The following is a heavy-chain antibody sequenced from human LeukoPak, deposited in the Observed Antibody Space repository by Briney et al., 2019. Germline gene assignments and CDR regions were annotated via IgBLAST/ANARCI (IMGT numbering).Heavy chain of an antibody. CDR2: IYYGGST. V-gene: IGHV4-39*07. CDR1: GGSITSGIYY. CDR3: ARGNCSGGSCYLFDY. Sequence: SETLSLTCTVSGGSITSGIYYWGWIRQPPGKGLEWIGSIYYGGSTYYHPSLRSRVTISIDTSMNQFSLKLSSVTAADAAVYYCARGNCSGGSCYLFDYWGQGTLVTVSS. J-gene: IGHJ4*02. D-gene: IGHD2-15*01.